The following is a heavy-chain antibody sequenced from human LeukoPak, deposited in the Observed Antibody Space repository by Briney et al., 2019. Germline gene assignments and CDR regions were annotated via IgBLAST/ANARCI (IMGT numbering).Heavy chain of an antibody. CDR1: GGSFSGYY. D-gene: IGHD3-16*02. CDR3: ARVYYDYVWGSCRKPLYNWFDP. V-gene: IGHV4-34*01. Sequence: SETLSLTCAVYGGSFSGYYWSWIRQPPGKGLEWIGEINHSGSTNYNPSLKSRVTISVDTSKNQFSLKLSSVTAADTAVYYCARVYYDYVWGSCRKPLYNWFDPWGQGTLVTVSS. CDR2: INHSGST. J-gene: IGHJ5*02.